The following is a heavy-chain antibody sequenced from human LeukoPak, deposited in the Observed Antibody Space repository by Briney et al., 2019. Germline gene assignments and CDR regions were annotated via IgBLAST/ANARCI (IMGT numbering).Heavy chain of an antibody. V-gene: IGHV3-53*01. CDR1: GLTVSSTY. Sequence: AGGSLRLCCEASGLTVSSTYMSWVRQAPGKGLEWVSITYSDASTNYADSVMGRFTISRDNSKNTLSLQMNSLRAEDTAVYYCARKNHLFNAAFDIWGQGTVVTVSS. D-gene: IGHD1-14*01. J-gene: IGHJ3*02. CDR3: ARKNHLFNAAFDI. CDR2: TYSDAST.